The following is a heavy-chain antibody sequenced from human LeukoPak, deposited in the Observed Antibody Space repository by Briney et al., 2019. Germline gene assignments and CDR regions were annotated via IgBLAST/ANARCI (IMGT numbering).Heavy chain of an antibody. CDR3: ARGAQDSMFRSFNF. V-gene: IGHV3-7*01. Sequence: GGSLRLSCAASGLTFSSYAMHWVRQAPGKGLEWVADIKEDATERDYVDSVKGRFTISRDNAKDSLYLQMTSLRAEDTALYYCARGAQDSMFRSFNFWGQGTMVTVSS. D-gene: IGHD3-10*02. J-gene: IGHJ3*01. CDR2: IKEDATER. CDR1: GLTFSSYA.